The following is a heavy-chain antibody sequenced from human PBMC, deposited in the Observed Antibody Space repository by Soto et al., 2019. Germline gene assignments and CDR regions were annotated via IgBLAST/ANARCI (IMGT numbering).Heavy chain of an antibody. D-gene: IGHD2-15*01. V-gene: IGHV3-30*18. CDR2: ISYDSSNK. CDR1: GFTFSYG. CDR3: AKLVIGYCSGNTCDDY. Sequence: VQLLESGGGLIQPGGSLRLSCAASGFTFSYGIHWLRQAPGKGLEWVAYISYDSSNKFYGDSVKGGFTISRDNSKNTQFLQMNSLRAEDTAVSYCAKLVIGYCSGNTCDDYWGQGTLVAVSS. J-gene: IGHJ4*02.